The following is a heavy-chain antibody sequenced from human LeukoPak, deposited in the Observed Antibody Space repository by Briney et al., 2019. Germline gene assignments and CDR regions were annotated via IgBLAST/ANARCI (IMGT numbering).Heavy chain of an antibody. D-gene: IGHD6-13*01. CDR1: GFTFSSYA. CDR2: ITASGGST. J-gene: IGHJ4*02. V-gene: IGHV3-23*01. CDR3: AKDKYNISPFDY. Sequence: GGSLRLSCAASGFTFSSYAMTWVRQAPGKGLEWVSTITASGGSTYYTDSVRGRFTISRGNSKSTLSLQMNSLRADDTAIYYCAKDKYNISPFDYWGQGTLVTVSS.